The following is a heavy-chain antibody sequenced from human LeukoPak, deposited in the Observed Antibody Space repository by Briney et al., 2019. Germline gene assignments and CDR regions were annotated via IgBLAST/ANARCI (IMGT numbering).Heavy chain of an antibody. D-gene: IGHD5-18*01. CDR1: GDSVSTKSAT. CDR2: TYYTSRWKN. V-gene: IGHV6-1*01. CDR3: ARGYLKTGFGS. J-gene: IGHJ4*02. Sequence: SQTLSLTCVISGDSVSTKSATWNWIRQSPLRGLEWLGRTYYTSRWKNDYAGSVKGRITVNPDTSKNQFSLHLNSVTPEDTAVYYCARGYLKTGFGSWGQGTLVTVSS.